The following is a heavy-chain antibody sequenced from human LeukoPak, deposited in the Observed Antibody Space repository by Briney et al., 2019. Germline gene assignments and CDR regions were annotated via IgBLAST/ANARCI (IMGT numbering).Heavy chain of an antibody. Sequence: NPSETLSLTCAVSGYSISSGYYWGWIRQPPGKGLGWIGSIYHSGSTYYNPSLKSRVTISVDTSKNQFSLKLSSVTAADTAVYFCARHALLVGATDVFDYWGQGTLVTVSS. D-gene: IGHD1-26*01. CDR3: ARHALLVGATDVFDY. J-gene: IGHJ4*02. CDR1: GYSISSGYY. V-gene: IGHV4-38-2*01. CDR2: IYHSGST.